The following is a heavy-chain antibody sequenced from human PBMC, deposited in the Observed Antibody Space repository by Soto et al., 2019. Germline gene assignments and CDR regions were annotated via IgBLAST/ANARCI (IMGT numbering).Heavy chain of an antibody. D-gene: IGHD1-26*01. J-gene: IGHJ4*02. V-gene: IGHV1-18*01. Sequence: QVQLVQSGAEVKKPGASVKVSCKAFGYTFTSYGISWVRQAPGQGLEWMGWISANNGNTNYAQKLQGRVTMTTDTSTRTAYMELSSLRSDATAVYYCARDRGSYALDYWGQGTLVTVSS. CDR2: ISANNGNT. CDR3: ARDRGSYALDY. CDR1: GYTFTSYG.